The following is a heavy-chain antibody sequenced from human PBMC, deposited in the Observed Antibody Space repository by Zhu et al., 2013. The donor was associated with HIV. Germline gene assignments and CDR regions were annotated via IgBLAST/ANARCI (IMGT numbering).Heavy chain of an antibody. V-gene: IGHV1-2*02. D-gene: IGHD3-22*01. J-gene: IGHJ6*02. CDR2: INPNSGGT. Sequence: QVQLVQSGAEVKKPGASVKVSCKASGYTFTGYYMHWVRQAPGQGLEWMGWINPNSGGTNYAQKFQGRVTMTRDTSISTAYMELSRLRSDDTAVYYCARGGPAVITMIVVARVGGGMDVWGQGTTGHRLL. CDR3: ARGGPAVITMIVVARVGGGMDV. CDR1: GYTFTGYY.